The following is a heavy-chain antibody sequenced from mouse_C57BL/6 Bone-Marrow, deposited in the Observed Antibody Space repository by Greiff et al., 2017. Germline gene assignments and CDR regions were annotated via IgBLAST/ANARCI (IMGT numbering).Heavy chain of an antibody. V-gene: IGHV2-2*01. Sequence: VQLQQSGPGLVQPSQSLSITCTVSGFSLTSYGVHWVRQSPGKGLEWLGVIWSGGSTDYNAAFISRLSISKDNSKSQVFFKMNSLQADDTAIYYCARTLHYYGSSPWFAYWGQGTLVTVSA. CDR2: IWSGGST. CDR1: GFSLTSYG. CDR3: ARTLHYYGSSPWFAY. J-gene: IGHJ3*01. D-gene: IGHD1-1*01.